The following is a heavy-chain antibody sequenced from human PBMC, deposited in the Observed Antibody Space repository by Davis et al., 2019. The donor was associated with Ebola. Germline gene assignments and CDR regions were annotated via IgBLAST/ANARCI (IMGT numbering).Heavy chain of an antibody. CDR3: AKEIIAVAISRPFQH. CDR1: GFTFSSYS. CDR2: ISSSSSYI. D-gene: IGHD6-19*01. Sequence: GGSLRLSCAASGFTFSSYSMNWVRQAPGKGLEWVSSISSSSSYIYYADSVKGRFTISRDNAKNSLYLQMNSLRAEDTAVYYCAKEIIAVAISRPFQHWGQGTLVTVSS. V-gene: IGHV3-21*01. J-gene: IGHJ1*01.